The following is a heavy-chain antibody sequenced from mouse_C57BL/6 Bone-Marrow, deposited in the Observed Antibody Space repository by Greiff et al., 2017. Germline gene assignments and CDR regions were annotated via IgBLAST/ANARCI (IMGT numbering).Heavy chain of an antibody. J-gene: IGHJ4*01. CDR2: IRLKSDNYAT. CDR1: GFTFSNYW. V-gene: IGHV6-3*01. Sequence: EVKLVESGGGLVQPGGSMKLSCVASGFTFSNYWMNWVRQSPEKGLEWVAQIRLKSDNYATHYAESVKGRFTISRDDSTSSVYLQMNNLRAEDTGIYCCTHDYAMDYWGQGTSVTVSS. CDR3: THDYAMDY.